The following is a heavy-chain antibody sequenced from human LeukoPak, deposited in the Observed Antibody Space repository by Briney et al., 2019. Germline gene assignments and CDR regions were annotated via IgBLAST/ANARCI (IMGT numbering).Heavy chain of an antibody. CDR1: GYTFTSYG. J-gene: IGHJ4*02. CDR3: ARWDSSSWYVSLRGFDY. Sequence: GASVKVSCKASGYTFTSYGISWVRQAPGQGLEWMGWISAYNGNTNYAQKLQGRVTMTTDTSTSTAYMELRSLRSDDTAVYYCARWDSSSWYVSLRGFDYWGQGTLVTVSP. V-gene: IGHV1-18*01. CDR2: ISAYNGNT. D-gene: IGHD6-13*01.